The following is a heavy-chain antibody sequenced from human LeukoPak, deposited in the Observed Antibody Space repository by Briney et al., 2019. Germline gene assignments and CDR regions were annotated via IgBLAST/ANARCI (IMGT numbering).Heavy chain of an antibody. CDR2: INPNSGGT. D-gene: IGHD1-20*01. Sequence: ASVKLSCKASGYTFTGYYIHWVRQAPGQGLEWMGWINPNSGGTNYAQKFQDRVTMTRDTSISTAYMELSSLRSDDTAAYYCARAPPFDISGTFDNWGQGTLVTVS. CDR3: ARAPPFDISGTFDN. J-gene: IGHJ4*02. V-gene: IGHV1-2*02. CDR1: GYTFTGYY.